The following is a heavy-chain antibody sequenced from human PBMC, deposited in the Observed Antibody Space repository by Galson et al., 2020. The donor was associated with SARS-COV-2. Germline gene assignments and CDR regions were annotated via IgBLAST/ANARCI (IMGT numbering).Heavy chain of an antibody. CDR1: GFVFTNYE. CDR2: ISPSGDHY. V-gene: IGHV3-48*03. J-gene: IGHJ4*02. Sequence: GGSLRLSCAASGFVFTNYEMNWVRQTPEKGLEWISTISPSGDHYWCPDSMKGRFIISRDNAKSSVFLQMSGLRVEDTAIYYCVRRIRRQFDYWGQGTVVTVSS. CDR3: VRRIRRQFDY.